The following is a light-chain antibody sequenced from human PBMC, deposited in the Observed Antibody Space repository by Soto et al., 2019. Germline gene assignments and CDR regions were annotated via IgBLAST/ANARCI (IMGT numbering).Light chain of an antibody. J-gene: IGKJ1*01. CDR2: KAS. V-gene: IGKV1-5*03. Sequence: DIQMTQSPSTMSASVGDRVTITCRASQSIDSWLAWYQQKPGKAPKFLMYKASNLESGVPSRCSGSGSETEFTLTISSLQPDDFATYYCQHYKSYPWTFGQGTKVEFK. CDR1: QSIDSW. CDR3: QHYKSYPWT.